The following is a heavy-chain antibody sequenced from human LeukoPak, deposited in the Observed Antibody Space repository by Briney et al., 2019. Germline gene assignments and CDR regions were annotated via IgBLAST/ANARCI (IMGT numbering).Heavy chain of an antibody. CDR1: GGTFSSYA. CDR2: IIPIFGTA. D-gene: IGHD6-19*01. CDR3: AKGDIAVAGTGEFDY. V-gene: IGHV1-69*05. J-gene: IGHJ4*02. Sequence: ASVKVSCKASGGTFSSYAISWVRQGPGQGLEWMGGIIPIFGTANYAQKFQGRVTITTDESTSTAYMELSSLRSEDTAVYYCAKGDIAVAGTGEFDYWGQGTLVTDSS.